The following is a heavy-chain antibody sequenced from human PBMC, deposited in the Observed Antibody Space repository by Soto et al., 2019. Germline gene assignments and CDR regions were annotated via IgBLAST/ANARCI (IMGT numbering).Heavy chain of an antibody. D-gene: IGHD6-13*01. CDR1: GGTFSSYT. Sequence: SVKVSCKASGGTFSSYTISWVRQAPGQGLEWMGRIIPILGIANYAQKFQGRVTITADKSTSTAYMELSSLSAADTAVYYCARASATIAAAAIFDYWGQGTLVTVSS. V-gene: IGHV1-69*02. CDR3: ARASATIAAAAIFDY. CDR2: IIPILGIA. J-gene: IGHJ4*02.